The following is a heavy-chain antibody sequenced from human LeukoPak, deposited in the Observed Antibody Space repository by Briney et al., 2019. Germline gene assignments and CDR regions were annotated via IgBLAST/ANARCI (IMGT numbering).Heavy chain of an antibody. D-gene: IGHD1-14*01. CDR2: INHSGST. V-gene: IGHV4-34*01. J-gene: IGHJ4*02. CDR1: GGSFSGYY. CDR3: ARVKTGRGDY. Sequence: ASGTLSLTCAVYGGSFSGYYWSWIRQPPGKGLEWIGEINHSGSTNYNPSLKSRVTISVDTSKNQFSLKLSSVTAADTAVYYCARVKTGRGDYWGQGTLVTVSS.